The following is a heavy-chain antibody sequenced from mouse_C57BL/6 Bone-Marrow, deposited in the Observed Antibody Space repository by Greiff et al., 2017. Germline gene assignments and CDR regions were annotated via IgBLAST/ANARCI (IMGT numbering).Heavy chain of an antibody. J-gene: IGHJ4*01. D-gene: IGHD1-1*01. V-gene: IGHV1-42*01. CDR3: ARIYYGSSYGAMDY. CDR1: GYSFTGYY. Sequence: VQLQQSGPELVKPGASVKISCKASGYSFTGYYMNWVKQSPEKSLERIGEINPSTGGTTYNQKFKAKATLTVDKSSSPAYMQLKSLTSEDSAVYYCARIYYGSSYGAMDYWGQGTSVTVSS. CDR2: INPSTGGT.